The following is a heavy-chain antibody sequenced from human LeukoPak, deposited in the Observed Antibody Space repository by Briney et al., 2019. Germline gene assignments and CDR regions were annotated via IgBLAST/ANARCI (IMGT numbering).Heavy chain of an antibody. CDR2: IHSNGYT. D-gene: IGHD1-26*01. Sequence: SATLSLTCTVSGGSISGYYWTWIRQPPGQGLEWIAYIHSNGYTNHNPSLRSRATISVDPSKNQFSLTVTPVTAADTAIYYCAQRQGPMSGTYDYFDPWGQGALVTVSS. J-gene: IGHJ5*02. CDR3: AQRQGPMSGTYDYFDP. V-gene: IGHV4-4*09. CDR1: GGSISGYY.